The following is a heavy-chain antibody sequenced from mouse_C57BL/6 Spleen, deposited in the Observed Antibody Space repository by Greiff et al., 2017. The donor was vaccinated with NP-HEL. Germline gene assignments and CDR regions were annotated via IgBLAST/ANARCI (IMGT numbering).Heavy chain of an antibody. CDR2: IYPGSGST. J-gene: IGHJ4*01. D-gene: IGHD1-1*01. CDR3: ARESYCGSSYHYYYAMDY. V-gene: IGHV1-55*01. Sequence: QVQLQQPGAELVKPGASVKMSCKASGYTFTSYWITWVKQRPGQGLEWIGDIYPGSGSTNYNEKFKSKATLTVDTSSSTAYMQLSSLTSEDSAVYYCARESYCGSSYHYYYAMDYWGQGTSVTVSS. CDR1: GYTFTSYW.